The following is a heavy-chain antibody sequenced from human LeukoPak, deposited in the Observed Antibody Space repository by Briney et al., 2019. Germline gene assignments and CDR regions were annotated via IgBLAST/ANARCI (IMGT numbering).Heavy chain of an antibody. V-gene: IGHV1-69*13. Sequence: GASVKVSCKASGGTFSSYAISWVRQAPGQGLEWMGGIIPIFGTANYAQKFQGRVTITADESTSTAYMELSSLRSEDTAVYYCASLYSGSYYSDYWGQGTLVTVSS. D-gene: IGHD1-26*01. CDR3: ASLYSGSYYSDY. CDR2: IIPIFGTA. J-gene: IGHJ4*02. CDR1: GGTFSSYA.